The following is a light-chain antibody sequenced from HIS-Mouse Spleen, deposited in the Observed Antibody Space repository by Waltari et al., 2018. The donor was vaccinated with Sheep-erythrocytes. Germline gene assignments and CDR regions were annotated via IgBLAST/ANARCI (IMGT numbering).Light chain of an antibody. CDR1: SSDVGSYNL. V-gene: IGLV2-23*01. CDR2: EGS. J-gene: IGLJ3*02. CDR3: CSYAGSSTPWV. Sequence: QSALTQPASVSGSPGQSITISCTGTSSDVGSYNLVSWYQQHPGQAPKLMIYEGSKRPSGVSNRLSGSKSGNTASLTISGLQAEDEADYYCCSYAGSSTPWVFGGGTKLTVL.